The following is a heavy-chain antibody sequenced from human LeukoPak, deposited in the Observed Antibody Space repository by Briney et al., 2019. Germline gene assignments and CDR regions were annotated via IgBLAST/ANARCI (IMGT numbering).Heavy chain of an antibody. CDR2: IDPSDSYT. CDR3: ARVQYYYDSSGYYSKYYFDY. Sequence: GESLKISCKGSGYSSTSYWISWVRQMPGKGLEWMGRIDPSDSYTNYSPSFQGHVTISADKSISTAYLQWSSLKASDTAMYYCARVQYYYDSSGYYSKYYFDYWGQGTLVTVSS. CDR1: GYSSTSYW. D-gene: IGHD3-22*01. J-gene: IGHJ4*02. V-gene: IGHV5-10-1*01.